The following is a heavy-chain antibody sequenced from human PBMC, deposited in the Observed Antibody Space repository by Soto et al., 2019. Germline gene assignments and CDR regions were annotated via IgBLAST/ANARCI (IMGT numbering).Heavy chain of an antibody. Sequence: SVKVSCKSSGGTFSSYASSWVRQAPGQGLEWMGGIIPIFGTANYAQKFQGRVTITADESTSTAYMELSSLRSEDTAVYYCARDLLLLGYFDYWGQGTLVTVSS. CDR3: ARDLLLLGYFDY. D-gene: IGHD2-15*01. J-gene: IGHJ4*02. CDR1: GGTFSSYA. CDR2: IIPIFGTA. V-gene: IGHV1-69*13.